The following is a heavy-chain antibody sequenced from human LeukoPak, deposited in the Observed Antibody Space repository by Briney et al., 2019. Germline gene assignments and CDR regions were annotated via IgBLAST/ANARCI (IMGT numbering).Heavy chain of an antibody. CDR3: ARGLTVLRFLEWLVFGY. J-gene: IGHJ4*02. D-gene: IGHD3-3*01. V-gene: IGHV1-2*02. CDR2: ISLSSGGT. CDR1: GYTFTSYG. Sequence: ASVKVSCTSSGYTFTSYGISWVRQAPGQGLEWMGWISLSSGGTYYTQKFQDRVTMTRDTSLSTAYMELSRLRSDDTAVYYCARGLTVLRFLEWLVFGYWGQGTLVTVSS.